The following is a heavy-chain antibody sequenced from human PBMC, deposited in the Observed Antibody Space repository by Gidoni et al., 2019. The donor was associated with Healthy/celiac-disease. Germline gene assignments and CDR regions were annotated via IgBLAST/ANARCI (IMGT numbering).Heavy chain of an antibody. D-gene: IGHD6-13*01. CDR1: GGSISSSRYY. V-gene: IGHV4-39*01. CDR3: ARQGIAAAGY. J-gene: IGHJ4*02. Sequence: QLQLQESGPGLVKPSETLSLTCTVSGGSISSSRYYWGWIRQPPGKGLEWIGSIYYSGSTYYNPSLKSRVTISVDTSKNQFSLKLSSVTAADTAVYYCARQGIAAAGYWGQGTLVTVSS. CDR2: IYYSGST.